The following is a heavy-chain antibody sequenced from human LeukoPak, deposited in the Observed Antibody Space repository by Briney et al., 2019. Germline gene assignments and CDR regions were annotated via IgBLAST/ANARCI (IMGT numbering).Heavy chain of an antibody. CDR2: INNDGTAT. CDR3: ARDGVWGSYRHNWFDP. Sequence: GGSLRLSCAASGFTFSAYWMHWVRQVPGKGLVWVSRINNDGTATFFADSVKGRFTISRDNAKNTLYLQMNSLRAEDTAVYYCARDGVWGSYRHNWFDPWGQGTLVTVSS. V-gene: IGHV3-74*01. D-gene: IGHD3-16*02. J-gene: IGHJ5*02. CDR1: GFTFSAYW.